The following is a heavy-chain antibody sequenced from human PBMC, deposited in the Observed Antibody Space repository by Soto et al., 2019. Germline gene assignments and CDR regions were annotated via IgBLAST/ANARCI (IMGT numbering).Heavy chain of an antibody. V-gene: IGHV1-18*01. Sequence: QVQLVQSGAEVKRPGASVKVSCKTPGNFCTKYGISWVRQAPGQGLEWMGWINGHTGSTNYAPKFRGRVTMTTDTSTSIVSMELSSLTSDDTAVYYWGRDGDQWDQRYLDYGGQGTLVSV. CDR3: GRDGDQWDQRYLDY. CDR1: GNFCTKYG. D-gene: IGHD1-26*01. CDR2: INGHTGST. J-gene: IGHJ4*02.